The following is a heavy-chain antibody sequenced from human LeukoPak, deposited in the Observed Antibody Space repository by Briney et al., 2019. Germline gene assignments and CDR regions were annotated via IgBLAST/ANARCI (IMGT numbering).Heavy chain of an antibody. Sequence: ASVKVSCKASGYTFTTYAMHWVRQAPGQRLEWMGWINAGNGNTKYSQKFQGRVTITRDTSASTAYMDLSSLRSEDTAVYYCASSGSYQENWFDPWGQGTLVTVSS. CDR2: INAGNGNT. D-gene: IGHD1-26*01. J-gene: IGHJ5*02. CDR3: ASSGSYQENWFDP. CDR1: GYTFTTYA. V-gene: IGHV1-3*01.